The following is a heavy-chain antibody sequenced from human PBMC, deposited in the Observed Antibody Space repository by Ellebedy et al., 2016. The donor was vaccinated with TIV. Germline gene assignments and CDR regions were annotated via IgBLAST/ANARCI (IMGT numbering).Heavy chain of an antibody. CDR3: TTEKVVPAAIPAYYYYYMDV. CDR2: IRSKANSYAT. V-gene: IGHV3-73*01. CDR1: GFTFSSYG. Sequence: GESLKISCAASGFTFSSYGMHWVRQASGKGLEWVGRIRSKANSYATAYAASVKGRFTISRDDSKNTAYLQMNSLKTEDTAVYYCTTEKVVPAAIPAYYYYYMDVWGKGTTVTVSS. J-gene: IGHJ6*03. D-gene: IGHD2-2*02.